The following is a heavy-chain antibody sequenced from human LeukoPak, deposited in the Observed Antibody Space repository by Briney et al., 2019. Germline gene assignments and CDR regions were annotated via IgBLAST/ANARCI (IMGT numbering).Heavy chain of an antibody. Sequence: GGSLRLSCAASGFTFSSYAMSWVRQAPGKGLEWVSAISGSGGSTYYADSVKGRFTISRDNSKNTLYLQMNSLRAEDTAVYHCARMTYYDFWSGYSNAFDIWGQGTMVTVSS. J-gene: IGHJ3*02. CDR2: ISGSGGST. V-gene: IGHV3-23*01. CDR1: GFTFSSYA. D-gene: IGHD3-3*01. CDR3: ARMTYYDFWSGYSNAFDI.